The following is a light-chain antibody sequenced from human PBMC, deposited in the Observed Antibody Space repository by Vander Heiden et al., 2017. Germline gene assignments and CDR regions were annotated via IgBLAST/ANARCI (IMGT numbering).Light chain of an antibody. CDR2: GNN. V-gene: IGLV1-40*01. CDR3: QSDDSSLSGVV. J-gene: IGLJ2*01. Sequence: SVLTQPPSVSGAPGQSVTLSFTWSSSNIGAGYDVHWYQQLPGTAPKVIIYGNNNRPSGVPDRFSGSKSGTAASMAITGLQAEDEADYYCQSDDSSLSGVVFGGGTKLTVL. CDR1: SSNIGAGYD.